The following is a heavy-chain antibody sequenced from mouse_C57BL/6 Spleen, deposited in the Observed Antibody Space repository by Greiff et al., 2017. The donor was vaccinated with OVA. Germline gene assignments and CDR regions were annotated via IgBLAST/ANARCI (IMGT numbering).Heavy chain of an antibody. CDR3: ARMQYYGSSGAMDY. D-gene: IGHD1-1*01. CDR1: GFSLSTFGMG. V-gene: IGHV8-8*01. CDR2: IWWDDDK. Sequence: QVTLKVCGPGILQPSQTLSLTCSFSGFSLSTFGMGVGWIRQPSGKGLEWLAHIWWDDDKYYNPALKSRLTISKDTSKNQVFLKIANVDTADTATYYCARMQYYGSSGAMDYWGQGTSVTVSS. J-gene: IGHJ4*01.